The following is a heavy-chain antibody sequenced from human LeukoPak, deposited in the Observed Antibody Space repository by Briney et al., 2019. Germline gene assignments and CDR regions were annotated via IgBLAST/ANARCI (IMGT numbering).Heavy chain of an antibody. J-gene: IGHJ3*02. V-gene: IGHV4-4*07. CDR1: GVSVGSHV. CDR2: VSASGAI. CDR3: ARAYCGGDCTAGGAFDI. Sequence: PSETLSLTCSVSGVSVGSHVWSWVRQPAGKALEWIGRVSASGAISSNPSLNSRVTMSLDTSKNQFSLKLTSVTAADTAVYFCARAYCGGDCTAGGAFDIWGQGTMVTVSS. D-gene: IGHD2-21*01.